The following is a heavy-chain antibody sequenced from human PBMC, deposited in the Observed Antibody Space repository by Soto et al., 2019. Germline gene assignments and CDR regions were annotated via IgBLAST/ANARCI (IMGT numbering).Heavy chain of an antibody. Sequence: QVYLVESGGGLVQPGTSLRLSCAASGFTFSSYGMHWVRQTPGKGLDWVAVIWYDGSNKYYADSVKGRFTISRDNSKNTLYLQVNSRRVEDTAVYYCARAYGDWRYFDYWGQGTLVTVSS. CDR1: GFTFSSYG. D-gene: IGHD4-17*01. V-gene: IGHV3-33*01. CDR3: ARAYGDWRYFDY. CDR2: IWYDGSNK. J-gene: IGHJ4*02.